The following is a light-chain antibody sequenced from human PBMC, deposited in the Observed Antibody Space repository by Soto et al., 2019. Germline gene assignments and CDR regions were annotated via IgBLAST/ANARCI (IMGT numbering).Light chain of an antibody. J-gene: IGKJ4*01. CDR1: QSVSGY. CDR3: QQYNNWPLT. CDR2: GAS. V-gene: IGKV3-15*01. Sequence: EIVLTQSPGTLSLSPGERATLSCRASQSVSGYLVWYQQKPGQAPRLLIYGASTRATGIPAGFSGSGSGTEFTLSISSLQSEDFAVYYCQQYNNWPLTFGGGTKVDIK.